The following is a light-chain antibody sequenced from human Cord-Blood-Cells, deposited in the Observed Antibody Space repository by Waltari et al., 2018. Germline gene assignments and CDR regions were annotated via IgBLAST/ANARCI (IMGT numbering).Light chain of an antibody. CDR2: DAS. Sequence: EIVLPQSPATLSLSPGERATLSCRARQSVSSYLAWYQQKPGQAPRLLISDASNRATGIPARFSGSESGTDFTLTISSLEPEDFAVYYCQQRSNFGQGTKLEIK. V-gene: IGKV3-11*01. J-gene: IGKJ2*01. CDR1: QSVSSY. CDR3: QQRSN.